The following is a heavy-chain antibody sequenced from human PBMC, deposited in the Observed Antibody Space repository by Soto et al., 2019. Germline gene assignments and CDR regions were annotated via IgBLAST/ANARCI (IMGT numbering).Heavy chain of an antibody. CDR3: ARDQSIVVVVADDWYFDL. D-gene: IGHD2-15*01. J-gene: IGHJ2*01. CDR1: GGTFSSYT. Sequence: QVQLVQSGAEVKKPGSSVKVSCKASGGTFSSYTISWVRQAPGQGLEWMGRIIPILGIANYAQKFQGRVTLTADKSTSTAYMELSSLRSEDSAVYYCARDQSIVVVVADDWYFDLWGRGTLVTVSS. CDR2: IIPILGIA. V-gene: IGHV1-69*08.